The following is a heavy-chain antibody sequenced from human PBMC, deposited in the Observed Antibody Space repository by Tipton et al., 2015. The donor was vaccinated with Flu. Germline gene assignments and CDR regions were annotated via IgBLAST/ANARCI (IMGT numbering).Heavy chain of an antibody. Sequence: TLSLTCTVSGDSISSSSYYWGWIRQPPGKGLEWIGSIYYSGSTYYNPSLKSRVTISVDTSKNQFSLKLSSVTAADTAVYYCARVMRTGYYKYFDYWGQGTLVTVSS. D-gene: IGHD3-9*01. J-gene: IGHJ4*02. CDR3: ARVMRTGYYKYFDY. CDR2: IYYSGST. CDR1: GDSISSSSYY. V-gene: IGHV4-39*07.